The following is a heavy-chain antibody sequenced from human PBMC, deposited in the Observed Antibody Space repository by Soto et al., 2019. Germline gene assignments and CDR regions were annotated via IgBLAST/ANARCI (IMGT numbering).Heavy chain of an antibody. CDR2: ISYDGSNK. CDR1: GFTFSSYG. CDR3: AKVSDSSGYYYPGY. Sequence: PGGSLRLSCASSGFTFSSYGMHRVRQAPGKGLEWVAVISYDGSNKYYADSVKGRFTISRDNSKNTLYLQMNSLRAEDTAVYYCAKVSDSSGYYYPGYWGQGTLVTVSS. D-gene: IGHD3-22*01. V-gene: IGHV3-30*18. J-gene: IGHJ4*02.